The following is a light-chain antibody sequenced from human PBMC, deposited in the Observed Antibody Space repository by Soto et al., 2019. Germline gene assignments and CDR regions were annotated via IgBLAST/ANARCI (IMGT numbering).Light chain of an antibody. V-gene: IGLV2-11*01. J-gene: IGLJ1*01. Sequence: SVLTQPPSASGTPGQRVTISCSGSSSNIGSSNVSWYQQHPGNAPKLMIYDVTKRPSGVPDRFSGSKSANTASLTISGLQAEDEGDYFCCSYAGPYSYVFGTGTKVTVL. CDR1: SSNIGSSN. CDR3: CSYAGPYSYV. CDR2: DVT.